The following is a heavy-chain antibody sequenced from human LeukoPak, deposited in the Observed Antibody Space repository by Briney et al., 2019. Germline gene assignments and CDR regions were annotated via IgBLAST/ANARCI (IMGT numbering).Heavy chain of an antibody. Sequence: RSLRLPSAASGLTFTSYGMHWVRQAPDKGLEGLALISSDVRDTFYADSVKGRFTISRDNSKNTLYLQIDSLRVDDTAVYYCARDKSSQRPYFLDYWGQGTPVTVSS. CDR3: ARDKSSQRPYFLDY. CDR2: ISSDVRDT. CDR1: GLTFTSYG. D-gene: IGHD3-9*01. J-gene: IGHJ4*02. V-gene: IGHV3-30*19.